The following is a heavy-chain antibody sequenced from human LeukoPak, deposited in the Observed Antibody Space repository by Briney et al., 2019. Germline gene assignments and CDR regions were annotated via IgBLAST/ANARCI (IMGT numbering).Heavy chain of an antibody. CDR2: ISYDGSNK. Sequence: GRSLRLSCAASGFTFSSYAMHWVRQAPGKGLEWVAVISYDGSNKYYADSVKGRFTISRDNSKNTLYLQMNSLKTEDTAVYYCNRDGIPETNWSGYYVDFWGQGTPVTVAT. V-gene: IGHV3-30-3*01. D-gene: IGHD3-3*01. J-gene: IGHJ4*02. CDR3: NRDGIPETNWSGYYVDF. CDR1: GFTFSSYA.